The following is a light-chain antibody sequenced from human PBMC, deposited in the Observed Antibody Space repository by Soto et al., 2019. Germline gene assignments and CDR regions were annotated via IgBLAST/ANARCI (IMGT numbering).Light chain of an antibody. CDR3: QQYNNWPWT. J-gene: IGKJ1*01. CDR1: QSVSSY. V-gene: IGKV3-15*01. CDR2: GAS. Sequence: EFVLTQSPATLSLSPWERATLSCRASQSVSSYLAWYQQKPGQAPRLLIYGASTRATGIPARFSGSGSGTEFTLTISSLQSEDFAVYYCQQYNNWPWTFGQGTKVDIK.